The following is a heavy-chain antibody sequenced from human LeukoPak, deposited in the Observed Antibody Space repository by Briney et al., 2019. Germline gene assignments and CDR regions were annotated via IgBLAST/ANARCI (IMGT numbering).Heavy chain of an antibody. Sequence: GESLKISFKASGYRFTGFWIGWVRPMPGKGLEWMGIIYPYDSETRYSPSFQGQVTISADKSISTAYLQWSSLKASDTAMYYCARHIGYSAWNPDYWGQGTLVTVSS. V-gene: IGHV5-51*01. D-gene: IGHD5-18*01. CDR3: ARHIGYSAWNPDY. CDR2: IYPYDSET. J-gene: IGHJ4*02. CDR1: GYRFTGFW.